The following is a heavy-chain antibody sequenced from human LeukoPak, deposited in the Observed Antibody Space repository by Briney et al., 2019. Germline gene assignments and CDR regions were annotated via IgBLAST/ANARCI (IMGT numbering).Heavy chain of an antibody. CDR2: ISWNSGSI. CDR1: GFTFDDYA. V-gene: IGHV3-9*01. CDR3: AKDRYYYDSSGLDY. Sequence: GGSLRLSCAASGFTFDDYAMHWVRQAPGKGLEWVSGISWNSGSIGYADSVKGRFTISRDNAKNSLYLQMNSLRAEDTALYYCAKDRYYYDSSGLDYWGQGTLITVSS. D-gene: IGHD3-22*01. J-gene: IGHJ4*02.